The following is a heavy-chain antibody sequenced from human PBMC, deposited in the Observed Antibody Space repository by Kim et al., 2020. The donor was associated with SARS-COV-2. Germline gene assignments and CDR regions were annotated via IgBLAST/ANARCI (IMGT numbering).Heavy chain of an antibody. Sequence: GGSLRLSCAASGFTVSSNYMSWVRQAPGKGLEWVSVIYSGGSTYYADSVKGRFTISRDNSKNTLYLQMNSLRAEDTAVYYCARAPRYSSSWGPAKWGQGTLVTVSS. CDR3: ARAPRYSSSWGPAK. CDR2: IYSGGST. V-gene: IGHV3-53*01. D-gene: IGHD6-13*01. CDR1: GFTVSSNY. J-gene: IGHJ4*02.